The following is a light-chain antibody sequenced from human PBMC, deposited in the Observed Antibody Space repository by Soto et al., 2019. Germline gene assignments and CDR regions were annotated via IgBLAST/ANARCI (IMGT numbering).Light chain of an antibody. CDR3: QQYNNWPPIT. CDR2: GAS. J-gene: IGKJ5*01. Sequence: EIVMTQSPATLSVSPGERATLSCRASQSVSSNLVWYEQKPGQAPRLPIYGASTRATGIPARFSGSGSGTEITLTISSLQSEDFAVYYCQQYNNWPPITFGQGTRLEIK. CDR1: QSVSSN. V-gene: IGKV3-15*01.